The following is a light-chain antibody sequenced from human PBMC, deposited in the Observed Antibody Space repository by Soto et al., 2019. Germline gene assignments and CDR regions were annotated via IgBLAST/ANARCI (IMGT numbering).Light chain of an antibody. V-gene: IGKV3-20*01. CDR3: PQYGSSGT. CDR2: GAS. J-gene: IGKJ1*01. Sequence: NGLTQSPATLSLPPGERATLSCRASQSVSNNYLAWYQQKPGQAPRLLIYGASNRATGIPDRFSGSGSGTDFTLTISRLEPEDFAVYYCPQYGSSGTFGQGTKVYIK. CDR1: QSVSNNY.